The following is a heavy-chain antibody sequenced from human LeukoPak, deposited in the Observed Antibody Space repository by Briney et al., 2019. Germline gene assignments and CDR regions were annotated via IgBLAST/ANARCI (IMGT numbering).Heavy chain of an antibody. CDR3: ASCLFDYYYFAQ. CDR2: IYHSGTT. V-gene: IGHV4-4*02. J-gene: IGHJ4*02. D-gene: IGHD2/OR15-2a*01. Sequence: PSETLSLTCAVSGDSITSHKWWSWVRQSPGKGLEWIGEIYHSGTTNYSPSLKSRVTISVDKSKNQLSLELTSVTAADTAVYFCASCLFDYYYFAQWGQGTLVTVSS. CDR1: GDSITSHKW.